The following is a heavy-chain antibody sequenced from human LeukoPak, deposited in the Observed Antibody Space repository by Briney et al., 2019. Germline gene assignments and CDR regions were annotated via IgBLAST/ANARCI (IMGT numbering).Heavy chain of an antibody. D-gene: IGHD6-13*01. Sequence: PSETLSLTCTVSGGSISSGSYYWSWIRQPAGKGLEWIGRIYTSGSTNYNPSLKSRVTISVDTSKNQFSLKLSSVTAADTAVYYCIGIAAAFGDFDPWGQGTLVTVSS. CDR3: IGIAAAFGDFDP. J-gene: IGHJ5*02. V-gene: IGHV4-61*02. CDR1: GGSISSGSYY. CDR2: IYTSGST.